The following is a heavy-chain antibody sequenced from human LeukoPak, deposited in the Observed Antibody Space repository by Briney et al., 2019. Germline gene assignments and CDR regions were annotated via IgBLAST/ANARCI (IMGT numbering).Heavy chain of an antibody. J-gene: IGHJ4*02. CDR3: ATSESQTRFDF. CDR1: GYILTNNW. Sequence: GESLKISCKISGYILTNNWIGWVRQMPGKGLEWMGIIFPGDSDTLHSPSFQGQVTISADKSISTAYLQWSSLKASDTAMYYCATSESQTRFDFWGQGTLVTASS. CDR2: IFPGDSDT. V-gene: IGHV5-51*01. D-gene: IGHD3-10*01.